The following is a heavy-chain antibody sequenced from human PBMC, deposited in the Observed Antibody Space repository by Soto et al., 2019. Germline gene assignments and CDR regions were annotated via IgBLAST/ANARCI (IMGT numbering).Heavy chain of an antibody. V-gene: IGHV3-30-3*01. CDR2: ISYDGSNK. CDR1: GFTFSSYA. Sequence: GGSLRLSCAASGFTFSSYAMHWVRQAPGKGLEWVAVISYDGSNKYYADSVKGRFTISRDNSKNTLYLQMNSLRAEDTAVYYFARLRKYSSSSNTLGPFDIWGQGTMVTVSS. J-gene: IGHJ3*02. CDR3: ARLRKYSSSSNTLGPFDI. D-gene: IGHD6-6*01.